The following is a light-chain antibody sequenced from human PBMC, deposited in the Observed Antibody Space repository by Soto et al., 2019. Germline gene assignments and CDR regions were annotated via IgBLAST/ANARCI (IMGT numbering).Light chain of an antibody. CDR3: QKYNSFPPT. J-gene: IGKJ4*01. CDR2: SSS. V-gene: IGKV1-27*01. CDR1: QDISND. Sequence: DLQMTQSPSSLSASVGDRVTITCRASQDISNDVAWYQQKPGKPPNLLISSSSTLQSGVPSRFSGTGYGTDFTLTIANLQPDDVATYYCQKYNSFPPTFGGGTKVDI.